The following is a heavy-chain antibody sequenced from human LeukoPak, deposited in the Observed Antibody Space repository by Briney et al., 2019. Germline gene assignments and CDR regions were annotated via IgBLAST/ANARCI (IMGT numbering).Heavy chain of an antibody. V-gene: IGHV4-31*03. CDR2: IYYSGST. Sequence: SQTLSLTCTVSGGSISSGGYYWSWIRQHPGKGLEWIGYIYYSGSTYYNPSLKSRVTISVDTSKNQFSLKLSSVTAVDTAVYYCARVYDSSGYTNRPVFDYWGQGTLVTVSS. CDR1: GGSISSGGYY. D-gene: IGHD3-22*01. CDR3: ARVYDSSGYTNRPVFDY. J-gene: IGHJ4*02.